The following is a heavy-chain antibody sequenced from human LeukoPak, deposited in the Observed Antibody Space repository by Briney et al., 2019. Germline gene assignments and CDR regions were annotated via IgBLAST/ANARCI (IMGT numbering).Heavy chain of an antibody. CDR2: ISAYNGNT. D-gene: IGHD3-3*01. CDR1: GYTFTSYG. V-gene: IGHV1-18*01. J-gene: IGHJ4*02. CDR3: ARDYRSGSYDFWSGYHPGDY. Sequence: ASVKVSCKASGYTFTSYGISWVRQAPGQGLEWMGWISAYNGNTNYAQKFQGRVTIAADESTSTAYMELSSLGPEDTAVYYCARDYRSGSYDFWSGYHPGDYWGQGTLVTVSS.